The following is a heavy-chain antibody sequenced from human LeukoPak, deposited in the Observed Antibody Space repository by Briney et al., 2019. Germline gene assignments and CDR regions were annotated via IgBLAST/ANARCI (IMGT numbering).Heavy chain of an antibody. J-gene: IGHJ4*02. CDR1: GYTLTELS. CDR3: ATYYDSSGYSFDY. V-gene: IGHV1-24*01. D-gene: IGHD3-22*01. Sequence: APVKVSCKVSGYTLTELSMHWVRQAPGKGLEWMGGFDPEDGETIYAQKFQGRVTMTEDTSTDTAYMELSSLRSEDTAVYYCATYYDSSGYSFDYWGQGTLVTVSS. CDR2: FDPEDGET.